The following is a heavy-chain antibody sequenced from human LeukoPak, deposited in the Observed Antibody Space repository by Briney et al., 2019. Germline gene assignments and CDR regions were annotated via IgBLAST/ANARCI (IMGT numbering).Heavy chain of an antibody. D-gene: IGHD2-15*01. CDR1: GYTFTGYY. CDR3: ARDKYCSGGSCYYYYVDV. V-gene: IGHV1-2*02. J-gene: IGHJ6*03. CDR2: INPNSGGP. Sequence: ASVKVSCKASGYTFTGYYMHWVRQAPGQGLEWMGWINPNSGGPNYAQKFQGRVTMTRDTSISTAYMELSRLRSDDTAVYYCARDKYCSGGSCYYYYVDVWGKGTTVTVSS.